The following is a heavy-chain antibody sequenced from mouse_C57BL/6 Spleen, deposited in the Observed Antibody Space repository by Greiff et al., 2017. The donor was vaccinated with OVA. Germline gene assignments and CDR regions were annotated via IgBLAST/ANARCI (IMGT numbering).Heavy chain of an antibody. CDR1: GFTFSSYG. Sequence: VQLKESGGDLVKPGGSLKLSCAASGFTFSSYGMSWVRQTPDKRLEWVATISSGGSYTYYPDSVKGRFTISRDNAKNTLYLQMSSLKSEDTAMYYCARRGRGSYDYAMDYWGQGTSVTVSS. V-gene: IGHV5-6*01. J-gene: IGHJ4*01. D-gene: IGHD1-1*02. CDR3: ARRGRGSYDYAMDY. CDR2: ISSGGSYT.